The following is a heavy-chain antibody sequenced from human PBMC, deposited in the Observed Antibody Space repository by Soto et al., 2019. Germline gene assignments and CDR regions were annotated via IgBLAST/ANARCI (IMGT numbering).Heavy chain of an antibody. J-gene: IGHJ4*02. CDR3: AGGPTWYYYAA. Sequence: PSETLSLTCTVSGGPISSYYWSWIRQPPGKGLEWIGYIYYSGSTNYNPSLKSRVTISLDTSKNQFSLKLSSVTAADTAVYYCAGGPTWYYYAAGGQGTLVTVSS. V-gene: IGHV4-59*01. D-gene: IGHD3-10*01. CDR1: GGPISSYY. CDR2: IYYSGST.